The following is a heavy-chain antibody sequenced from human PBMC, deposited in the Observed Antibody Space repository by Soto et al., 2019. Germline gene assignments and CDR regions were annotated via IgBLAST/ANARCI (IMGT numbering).Heavy chain of an antibody. CDR2: IYPGDSDT. D-gene: IGHD2-15*01. Sequence: GESLKISCKGSGYSFTSYWIGWVRQMPGKGLEWMGIIYPGDSDTRYSPSFQGQVTISADKSISTAYLQWSSLKASDTAMYYCASRSRVVAASSAFDIWGQGTMVTVSS. V-gene: IGHV5-51*01. CDR1: GYSFTSYW. J-gene: IGHJ3*02. CDR3: ASRSRVVAASSAFDI.